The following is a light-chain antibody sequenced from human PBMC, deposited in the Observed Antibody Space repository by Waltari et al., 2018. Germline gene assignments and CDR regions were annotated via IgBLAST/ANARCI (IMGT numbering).Light chain of an antibody. CDR1: QSVNSY. CDR3: QQRSNWPYT. V-gene: IGKV3-11*01. Sequence: IVLSQSPSTLSLSPGERATLSSRASQSVNSYLAWYQQKPGQAPRLLIYDASNRATGIPARFSGSGSGTDFTLTISSLEPEDFAVYYCQQRSNWPYTFGQGTKLEIK. J-gene: IGKJ2*01. CDR2: DAS.